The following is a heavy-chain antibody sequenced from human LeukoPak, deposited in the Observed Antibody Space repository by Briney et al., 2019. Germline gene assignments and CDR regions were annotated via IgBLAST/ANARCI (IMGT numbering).Heavy chain of an antibody. CDR1: GFTFSSYS. CDR3: AELGITMIGGV. D-gene: IGHD3-10*02. V-gene: IGHV3-21*01. J-gene: IGHJ6*04. Sequence: PGGSLRLSCAASGFTFSSYSMNWVGQAPGKGLDWVSSISSSSSYIYYADSVKGRFTISRDNAKNSLYLQMNSLRAEDTAVYYCAELGITMIGGVWGKGTTVTISS. CDR2: ISSSSSYI.